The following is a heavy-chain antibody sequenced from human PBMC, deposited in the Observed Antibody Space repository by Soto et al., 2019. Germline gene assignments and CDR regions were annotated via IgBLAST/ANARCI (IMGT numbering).Heavy chain of an antibody. Sequence: VGSLRLSCAASGFTFSSYSMNWVRQAPVNGLEWVSSISTSSSAIYYTDSVKGRFTISRDNARNSLYLQMKSLRAEDTAVYFCARDGADYDILTGYYDYYYHGMDVWGQGTTVTVSS. CDR1: GFTFSSYS. D-gene: IGHD3-9*01. CDR3: ARDGADYDILTGYYDYYYHGMDV. V-gene: IGHV3-21*06. J-gene: IGHJ6*02. CDR2: ISTSSSAI.